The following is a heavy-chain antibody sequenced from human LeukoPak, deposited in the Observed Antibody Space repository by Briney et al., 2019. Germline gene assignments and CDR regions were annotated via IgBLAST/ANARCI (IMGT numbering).Heavy chain of an antibody. CDR3: ARIHRYCSGGACYVLDN. CDR2: VYYSGST. J-gene: IGHJ4*02. Sequence: PSETLSLTCVVSGGSVSGYYWGWLRQPPGRGLEWIGYVYYSGSTNHNPSFKSRITISVDTSRNQFSLQLSSVTAADTAVYYCARIHRYCSGGACYVLDNWGQGTLVAVSS. D-gene: IGHD2-15*01. CDR1: GGSVSGYY. V-gene: IGHV4-59*02.